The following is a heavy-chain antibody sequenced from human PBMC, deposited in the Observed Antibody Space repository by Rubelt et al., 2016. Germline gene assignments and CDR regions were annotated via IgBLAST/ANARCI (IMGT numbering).Heavy chain of an antibody. D-gene: IGHD1/OR15-1a*01. J-gene: IGHJ4*02. V-gene: IGHV3-30*04. CDR2: ISYDGSNK. Sequence: QVQLVESGGGVVQPGRSLRLSCAASGFTFSSYAMPWVRQAPGKGLEWVAVISYDGSNKYYADSVKGRFTISRDNSKNTLYLQMNSLRAEDTAVYYCARATNFDYWGQGTLVTVSS. CDR3: ARATNFDY. CDR1: GFTFSSYA.